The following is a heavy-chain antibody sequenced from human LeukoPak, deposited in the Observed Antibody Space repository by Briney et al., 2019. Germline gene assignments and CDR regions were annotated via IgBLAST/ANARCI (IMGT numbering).Heavy chain of an antibody. Sequence: GRSPRLSCAAAGLTFSSYGMHWVRPAAGKGLEWVAVISYDGSSKYYADSVKGRFTISRDNSKNTLYLQMNSLRAEDTAVYYCAKDWSIVATSDWFDPWGQGTLVTVSS. CDR1: GLTFSSYG. D-gene: IGHD5-12*01. V-gene: IGHV3-30*18. CDR2: ISYDGSSK. CDR3: AKDWSIVATSDWFDP. J-gene: IGHJ5*02.